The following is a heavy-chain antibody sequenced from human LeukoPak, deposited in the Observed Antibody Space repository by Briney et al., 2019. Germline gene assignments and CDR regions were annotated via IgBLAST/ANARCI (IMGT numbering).Heavy chain of an antibody. Sequence: PSETLSLTCAVYGGPFSGYYWSWIRQPPGKGLEWIGEINHSGSTNYNPSLKSRVTISVDTSKNQFSLKLSSVTAADTAVYYCARGPYCSGGSCYARTFDYWGQGTLVTVSS. J-gene: IGHJ4*02. CDR1: GGPFSGYY. CDR2: INHSGST. CDR3: ARGPYCSGGSCYARTFDY. D-gene: IGHD2-15*01. V-gene: IGHV4-34*01.